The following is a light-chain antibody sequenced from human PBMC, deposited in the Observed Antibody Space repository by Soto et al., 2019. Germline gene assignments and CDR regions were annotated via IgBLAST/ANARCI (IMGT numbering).Light chain of an antibody. CDR3: QQYDNLLPT. Sequence: DIQMTQSPSSLSASVGDRVTITCQASQDISNYLNWYQQKPGKAPKLLIYDASNLETGVPSRFSGSGSGTDFTFTISSLQPEDIATYYCQQYDNLLPTFGQGTKVDIK. J-gene: IGKJ1*01. V-gene: IGKV1-33*01. CDR2: DAS. CDR1: QDISNY.